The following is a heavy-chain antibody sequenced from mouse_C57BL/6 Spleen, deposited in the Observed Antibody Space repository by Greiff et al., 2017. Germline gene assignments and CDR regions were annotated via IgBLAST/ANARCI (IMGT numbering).Heavy chain of an antibody. CDR1: GYTFTSYW. V-gene: IGHV1-69*01. Sequence: VQLQQSGAELVMPGASVKLSCKASGYTFTSYWMHWVKQRPGQGLEWIGEIDPSGGYTNYNQKFKGKSTLTVYKSSSTAYMELSSLTSEDSAVYYCARNDDDGYEFGYWGQGPTVTVST. D-gene: IGHD2-4*01. CDR3: ARNDDDGYEFGY. CDR2: IDPSGGYT. J-gene: IGHJ2*01.